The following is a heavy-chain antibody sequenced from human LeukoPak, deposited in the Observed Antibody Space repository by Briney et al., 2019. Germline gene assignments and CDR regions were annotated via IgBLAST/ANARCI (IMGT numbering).Heavy chain of an antibody. J-gene: IGHJ4*02. CDR1: GYTFTSYD. V-gene: IGHV1-8*01. Sequence: ASVKVSCKASGYTFTSYDISWVRQATGQGLEWMGWMNPNSGNTGYAQKFQGRVTMTRNTSISTAYMELSSLRSEDTAVYYCAGRGSAYYHYYYWGQGTLVTVSS. D-gene: IGHD3-22*01. CDR3: AGRGSAYYHYYY. CDR2: MNPNSGNT.